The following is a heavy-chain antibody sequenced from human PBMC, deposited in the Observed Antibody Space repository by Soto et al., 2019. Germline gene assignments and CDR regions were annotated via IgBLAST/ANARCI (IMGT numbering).Heavy chain of an antibody. Sequence: GGSLRLSCAASGFTVSSNYMSWVRQAPGKGLEWVSVIYSGGSTYYADSVKGRFTISRDNSKNTLYLQMNSLRAEDTAVYYCASRRIAVADRGPLDYWGQGTLVTVSS. V-gene: IGHV3-66*01. J-gene: IGHJ4*02. CDR1: GFTVSSNY. D-gene: IGHD6-19*01. CDR3: ASRRIAVADRGPLDY. CDR2: IYSGGST.